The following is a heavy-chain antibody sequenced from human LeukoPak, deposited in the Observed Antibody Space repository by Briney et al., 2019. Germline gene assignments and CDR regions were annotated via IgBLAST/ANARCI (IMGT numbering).Heavy chain of an antibody. V-gene: IGHV4-38-2*02. CDR2: IYHSGNT. CDR3: ARDSGVTGNFDI. J-gene: IGHJ3*02. Sequence: SETLSLTCTVSDYSISSGYYWGWIRQPPGKGLEWSGSIYHSGNTYYNPSLKSRVTISVHTSKNQFSLKVSSVTAADTAVYYCARDSGVTGNFDIWGQGTMVTVSS. CDR1: DYSISSGYY. D-gene: IGHD3-10*01.